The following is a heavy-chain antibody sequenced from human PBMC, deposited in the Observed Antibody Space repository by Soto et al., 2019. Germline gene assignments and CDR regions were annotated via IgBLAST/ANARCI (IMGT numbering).Heavy chain of an antibody. CDR1: GGSISTSNL. Sequence: PSETLSLTCAVSGGSISTSNLWTWVRQPPGKGLEWMGEIYHSGSTNYNPSLKSRVTISVDKSKNQFSLKLSSVTAADTAVYYCARRYGDAFDFWGQGTLVTAP. CDR2: IYHSGST. D-gene: IGHD4-17*01. V-gene: IGHV4-4*02. J-gene: IGHJ4*02. CDR3: ARRYGDAFDF.